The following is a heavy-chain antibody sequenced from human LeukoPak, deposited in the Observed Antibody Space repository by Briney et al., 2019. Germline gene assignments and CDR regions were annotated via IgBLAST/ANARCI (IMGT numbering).Heavy chain of an antibody. J-gene: IGHJ6*03. CDR3: ARRYCSGGSCYPIHYYYYYYMDV. CDR1: GGSISSSSYY. D-gene: IGHD2-15*01. V-gene: IGHV4-39*01. Sequence: SETLSLTCTVSGGSISSSSYYWGWIRQPPGKGLEWIGSIYYSGSTYYNPSLKSRVTISVDTSKNQFSLKLSSVTAADTAVYYCARRYCSGGSCYPIHYYYYYYMDVWGKGTTVTVSS. CDR2: IYYSGST.